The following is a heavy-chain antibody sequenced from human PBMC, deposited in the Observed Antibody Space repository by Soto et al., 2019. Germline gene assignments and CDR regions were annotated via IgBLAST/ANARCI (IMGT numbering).Heavy chain of an antibody. V-gene: IGHV1-18*01. J-gene: IGHJ4*02. CDR3: ARTFLYYDILTGSYDY. D-gene: IGHD3-9*01. Sequence: ASVKVSCKASGYTFTSYGISWVRQAPGQGLEWMGWISAYNGDTNYAQKLQGRVTMTTDTSTSTAYMELRSLRSDDTAVYYCARTFLYYDILTGSYDYWGQGTLVTVSS. CDR2: ISAYNGDT. CDR1: GYTFTSYG.